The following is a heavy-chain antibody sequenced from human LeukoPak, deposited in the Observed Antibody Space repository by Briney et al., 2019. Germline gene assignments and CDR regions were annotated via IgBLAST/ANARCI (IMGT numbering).Heavy chain of an antibody. V-gene: IGHV4-59*12. J-gene: IGHJ4*02. CDR3: ARATMIVVVTFDY. CDR2: IYYSGST. Sequence: PSETLSLTCTVSGGSISSYYWSWIRQPPGKGLEWIGYIYYSGSTNYNPSLKSRVTISVDTSKNQFSLKLSSVTAADTAVYYCARATMIVVVTFDYWGQGTLVTVSS. CDR1: GGSISSYY. D-gene: IGHD3-22*01.